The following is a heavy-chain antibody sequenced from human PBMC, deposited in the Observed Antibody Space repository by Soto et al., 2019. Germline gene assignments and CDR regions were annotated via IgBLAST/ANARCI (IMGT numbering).Heavy chain of an antibody. D-gene: IGHD3-3*02. CDR2: ISGSGDNT. Sequence: GKGLEWVSSISGSGDNTYYADSVKGRFTLSRDNSKKTLFLQMNSLRAEDTVFYQCENVIRVPVPGSAFLLQRTPDL. V-gene: IGHV3-23*01. CDR3: ENVIRVPVPGSAFLLQRTPDL. J-gene: IGHJ2*01.